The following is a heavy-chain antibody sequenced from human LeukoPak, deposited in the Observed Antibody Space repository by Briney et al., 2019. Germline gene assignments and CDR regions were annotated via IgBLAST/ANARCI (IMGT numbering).Heavy chain of an antibody. CDR3: TTDDSSGYYYFDY. D-gene: IGHD3-22*01. CDR2: IKSRTDGGTT. J-gene: IGHJ4*02. Sequence: PGGSLRLSCAASGFSFREYAMNWVRQAPGKGLEWVGRIKSRTDGGTTDYAAPVKGRFTISRDDSKNTLYLQMNSLKTEDTAVYYCTTDDSSGYYYFDYWGQGTLVTVSS. V-gene: IGHV3-15*01. CDR1: GFSFREYA.